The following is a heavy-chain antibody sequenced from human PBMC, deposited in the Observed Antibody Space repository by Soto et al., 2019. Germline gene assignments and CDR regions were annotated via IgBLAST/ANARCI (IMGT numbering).Heavy chain of an antibody. D-gene: IGHD6-13*01. V-gene: IGHV1-18*01. CDR1: GYTFTSYG. Sequence: QVQLVQSGAEVKKPGASVKVSCKASGYTFTSYGISWVRQAPGQGLEWMGWISAYNGNTNYAQKLQGRVTMTTDTSTSTAYMERRSLRSDDTAVYYCARVGRSSWYLAPSYYFDYWGQGTLVTVSS. CDR2: ISAYNGNT. J-gene: IGHJ4*02. CDR3: ARVGRSSWYLAPSYYFDY.